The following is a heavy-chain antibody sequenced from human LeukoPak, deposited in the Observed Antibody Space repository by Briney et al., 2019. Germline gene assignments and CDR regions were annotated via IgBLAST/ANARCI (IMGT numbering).Heavy chain of an antibody. CDR2: INHSGST. Sequence: PETLSLTCAVYGGSFSGYYWSWIRQPPGKGLEWIGEINHSGSTNYNPSLKSRVTISVDTSKNQFSLKLSSVTAADTAVYYCASWTSDAFDIWGQGTMVTVSS. J-gene: IGHJ3*02. CDR3: ASWTSDAFDI. CDR1: GGSFSGYY. D-gene: IGHD1-1*01. V-gene: IGHV4-34*01.